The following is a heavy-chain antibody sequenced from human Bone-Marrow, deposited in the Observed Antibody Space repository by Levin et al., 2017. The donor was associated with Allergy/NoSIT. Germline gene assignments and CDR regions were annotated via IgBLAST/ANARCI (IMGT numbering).Heavy chain of an antibody. CDR2: ISSSSSTI. CDR1: GFTFSSYS. CDR3: ARDQVGYDSSGYYPAPNDAFDI. Sequence: GASVKVSCAASGFTFSSYSMNWVRQAPGKGLEWVSYISSSSSTIYYADSVKGRFTISRDNAKNSLYLQMNSLRDEDTAVYYCARDQVGYDSSGYYPAPNDAFDIWGQGTMVTVSS. V-gene: IGHV3-48*02. J-gene: IGHJ3*02. D-gene: IGHD3-22*01.